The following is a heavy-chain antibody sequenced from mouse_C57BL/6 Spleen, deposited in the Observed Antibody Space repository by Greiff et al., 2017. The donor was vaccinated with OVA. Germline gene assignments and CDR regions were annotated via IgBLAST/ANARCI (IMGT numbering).Heavy chain of an antibody. J-gene: IGHJ2*01. Sequence: VQLQQSGPELVKPGASVKMSCKASGYTFTDYNMHWVKQSHGQSLEWIGYINPNNGGTSYNQKFKGKATLTVNKSSSTAYMELRSLTSEDSAVYYGERSYYGNYVYFDYWGQGTTLTVSS. D-gene: IGHD2-10*01. V-gene: IGHV1-22*01. CDR2: INPNNGGT. CDR3: ERSYYGNYVYFDY. CDR1: GYTFTDYN.